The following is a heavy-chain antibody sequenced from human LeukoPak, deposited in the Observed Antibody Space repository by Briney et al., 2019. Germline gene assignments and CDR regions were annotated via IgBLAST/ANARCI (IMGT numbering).Heavy chain of an antibody. D-gene: IGHD3-22*01. V-gene: IGHV4-59*12. Sequence: PSETLSLTCTVSGGSISSYYLSWIRQPPGKGLEWIGYIYYSGSTNYNPSLKSRVTISVDTSKNQFSLKLSSVTAADTAVYYCARALEGVVVPPEAFDIWGQGTMVTVSS. CDR2: IYYSGST. J-gene: IGHJ3*02. CDR3: ARALEGVVVPPEAFDI. CDR1: GGSISSYY.